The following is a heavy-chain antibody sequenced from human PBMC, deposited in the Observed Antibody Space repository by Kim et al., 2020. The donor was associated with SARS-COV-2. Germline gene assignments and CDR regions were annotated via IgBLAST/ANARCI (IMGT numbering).Heavy chain of an antibody. V-gene: IGHV3-48*03. CDR3: AREVATTPDAFDI. CDR2: ISKSGTGR. Sequence: GGSLRLSCAVSGFTFSSYEMNWVRQAPGKGLEWVSYISKSGTGRQYADSVKGRFTISRDNAKNSLYLQMNSLRAEDTAFYYCAREVATTPDAFDIWGQGTPVTVSS. D-gene: IGHD5-12*01. CDR1: GFTFSSYE. J-gene: IGHJ3*02.